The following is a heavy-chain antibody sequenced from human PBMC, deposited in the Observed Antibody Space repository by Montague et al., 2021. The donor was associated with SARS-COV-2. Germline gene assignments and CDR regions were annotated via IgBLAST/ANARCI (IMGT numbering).Heavy chain of an antibody. D-gene: IGHD3-9*01. CDR1: GFTFSNSP. J-gene: IGHJ5*02. CDR2: IHSAGRGT. V-gene: IGHV3-23*03. CDR3: AKVGDILTGYSLINLDA. Sequence: SLRLSCAASGFTFSNSPMSWVRQASGKGLEWVSVIHSAGRGTYYADSVQGRFTISRDNLKNTVYLQMNSLRDVDTALYYCAKVGDILTGYSLINLDAWGQGTLVVVSS.